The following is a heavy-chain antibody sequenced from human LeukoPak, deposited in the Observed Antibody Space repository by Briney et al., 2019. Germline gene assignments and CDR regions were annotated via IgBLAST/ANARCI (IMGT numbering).Heavy chain of an antibody. CDR2: IYHNEST. D-gene: IGHD2-15*01. V-gene: IGHV4-30-2*01. CDR3: ARVGCSGGSCYSSQLGTFDI. J-gene: IGHJ3*02. Sequence: SETLSLTCTVPGGSISSGGYYWSWIRQPPGKGLEWIGYIYHNESTYYNPSLKSRVTISVGRSKNQFPLKLSSVTAADTAVYYCARVGCSGGSCYSSQLGTFDIWGQGTMVTVSS. CDR1: GGSISSGGYY.